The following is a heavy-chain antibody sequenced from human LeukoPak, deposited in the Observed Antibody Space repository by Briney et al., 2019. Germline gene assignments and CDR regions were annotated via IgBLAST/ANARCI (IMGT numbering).Heavy chain of an antibody. D-gene: IGHD2-15*01. J-gene: IGHJ5*02. V-gene: IGHV4-34*01. CDR3: ARGRRAVAATVRMAVAGNWFDP. CDR2: INHSGST. CDR1: GGSFSGYY. Sequence: SETLSLTCAVYGGSFSGYYWSWIRQPPGKGLEWIGEINHSGSTNYNPSLKSRVTISVDTSKNQFSLKLSSVTAADTAVYYCARGRRAVAATVRMAVAGNWFDPWGQGTLVTVSS.